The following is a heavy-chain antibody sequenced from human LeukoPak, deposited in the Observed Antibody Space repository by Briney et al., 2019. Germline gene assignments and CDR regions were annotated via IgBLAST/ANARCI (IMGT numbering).Heavy chain of an antibody. J-gene: IGHJ5*02. V-gene: IGHV4-30-4*07. CDR2: IHDSGST. D-gene: IGHD6-13*01. Sequence: SETLSLTCAVSGGSITSGGYSWSWIRQTPGKGLEWIAYIHDSGSTYYNPSLKSRISISIDTSKNQFSLSLNSVTAADTAVYYCARVVAAAGNNWFDPWGQGTLVTVSS. CDR3: ARVVAAAGNNWFDP. CDR1: GGSITSGGYS.